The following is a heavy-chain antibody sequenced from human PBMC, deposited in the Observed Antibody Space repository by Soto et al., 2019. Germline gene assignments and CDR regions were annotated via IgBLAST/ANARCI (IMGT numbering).Heavy chain of an antibody. Sequence: EVQLVESGGGLVKPGGSLRLSCAASGFTFSSYSMNWVRQAPGKGLEWVSSISSSSSYIYYADYVKGRFTISRDNAKNSLYLQMNSLRAEDTAVYYCGGAVAATDFDYWGQGTLVTVSS. CDR1: GFTFSSYS. D-gene: IGHD6-19*01. CDR3: GGAVAATDFDY. CDR2: ISSSSSYI. J-gene: IGHJ4*02. V-gene: IGHV3-21*01.